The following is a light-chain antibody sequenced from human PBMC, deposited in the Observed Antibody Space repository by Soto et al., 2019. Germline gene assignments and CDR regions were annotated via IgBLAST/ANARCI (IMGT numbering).Light chain of an antibody. V-gene: IGKV1-39*01. CDR3: QQSYSAPGT. Sequence: IQMTQSPSSLSASVGDRVTITYRASKSISTYLNWYQQKPGKAPKLLIYAASSLQSGVPSRFSGSGSGTDFTLTITSLQPEDFATYYCQQSYSAPGTFGQGTKLEIK. CDR1: KSISTY. CDR2: AAS. J-gene: IGKJ2*01.